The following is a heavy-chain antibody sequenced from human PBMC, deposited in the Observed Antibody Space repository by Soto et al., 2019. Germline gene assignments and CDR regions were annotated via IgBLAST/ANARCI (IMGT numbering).Heavy chain of an antibody. Sequence: GESLKISCAASGFTFSSYSMNWVRQAPGKGLEWVSSISSSSSYIYYADSVKGRFTISRDNAKNSLYLQMNSLRAEDTAVYYCARGGYSSSWYLLDYWGQGTLVTVSS. CDR1: GFTFSSYS. D-gene: IGHD6-13*01. CDR3: ARGGYSSSWYLLDY. CDR2: ISSSSSYI. V-gene: IGHV3-21*01. J-gene: IGHJ4*02.